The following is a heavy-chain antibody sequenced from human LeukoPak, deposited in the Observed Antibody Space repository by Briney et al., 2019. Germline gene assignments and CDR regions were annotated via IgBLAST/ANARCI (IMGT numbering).Heavy chain of an antibody. CDR1: GFTFSNYW. CDR3: ARDAFSRITVFGVVSDAFDI. CDR2: IKQDGSEK. D-gene: IGHD3-3*01. V-gene: IGHV3-7*01. Sequence: GGSLRLSCAVSGFTFSNYWMSWVRQAPGKGLEWVANIKQDGSEKYYVDSVKGRITISRANAKNSLYLQMNSLRAEDTAVYYCARDAFSRITVFGVVSDAFDIWGQGTMVTVSS. J-gene: IGHJ3*02.